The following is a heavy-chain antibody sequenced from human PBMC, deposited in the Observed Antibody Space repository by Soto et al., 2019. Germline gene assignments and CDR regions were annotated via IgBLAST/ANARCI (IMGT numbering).Heavy chain of an antibody. CDR3: ARDSYYDFWSGYSDAFDI. CDR1: XSTFSSYW. J-gene: IGHJ3*02. V-gene: IGHV3-74*01. D-gene: IGHD3-3*01. CDR2: INSDGSST. Sequence: SLRLSCAASXSTFSSYWMHWVRQAPGKGLVWVSRINSDGSSTSYADSVKGRFTISRDNAKNTLYLQMNSLRAEDTAVYYCARDSYYDFWSGYSDAFDIWGQGTMVTVSS.